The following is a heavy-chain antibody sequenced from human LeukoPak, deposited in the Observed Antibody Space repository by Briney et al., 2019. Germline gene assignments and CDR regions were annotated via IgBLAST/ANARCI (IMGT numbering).Heavy chain of an antibody. J-gene: IGHJ3*02. CDR1: GFTVSSNY. CDR2: ISSTGSTI. V-gene: IGHV3-11*01. CDR3: ARVVYCSGGSCQIFAFDI. Sequence: GGSLRLSCAASGFTVSSNYMSWFRQAPGKGLEWVSYISSTGSTIFYADSVKGRFIISRDNAKNSLYLQMNSLRAEDTAVYYCARVVYCSGGSCQIFAFDIWGQGTMVTVSS. D-gene: IGHD2-15*01.